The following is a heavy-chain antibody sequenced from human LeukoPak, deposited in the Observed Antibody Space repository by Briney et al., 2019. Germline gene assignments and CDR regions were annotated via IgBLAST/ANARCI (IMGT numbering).Heavy chain of an antibody. D-gene: IGHD3-22*01. Sequence: GGSLRLSCAASGFTFSSYTMHWVRQAPGKGLEWVAVISSDGTKKYHADSVKGRFTISRDNSKNTLYLQMNSLRAEDTAVYYCARDRAFFSSGYRDAFDIWGQGTMVTVSS. J-gene: IGHJ3*02. V-gene: IGHV3-30-3*01. CDR2: ISSDGTKK. CDR1: GFTFSSYT. CDR3: ARDRAFFSSGYRDAFDI.